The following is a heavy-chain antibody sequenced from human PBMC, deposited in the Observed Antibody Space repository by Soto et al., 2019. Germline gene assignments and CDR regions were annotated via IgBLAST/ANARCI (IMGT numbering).Heavy chain of an antibody. D-gene: IGHD3-16*02. CDR3: ARVVLTIYYYYGMDV. Sequence: GGSLRLSCSASGFTFSSYSMNWVRQAPGKGLEWVANIKQDGSEKYYVDSVKGRFTISRDNAKNSLYLQMNSLRAEDTALYYCARVVLTIYYYYGMDVWGQGTTVTVSS. CDR2: IKQDGSEK. V-gene: IGHV3-7*01. CDR1: GFTFSSYS. J-gene: IGHJ6*02.